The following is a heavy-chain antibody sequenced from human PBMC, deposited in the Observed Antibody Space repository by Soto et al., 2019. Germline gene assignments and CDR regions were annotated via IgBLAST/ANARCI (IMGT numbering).Heavy chain of an antibody. CDR1: GFTFSSYG. V-gene: IGHV3-33*01. CDR3: ARNLIPLFTFGGVIGSPLDY. D-gene: IGHD3-16*02. Sequence: GGSLRLSCAASGFTFSSYGMHWVRQAPGKGLEWVAVIWYDGSNKYYADSVKGRFTISRDNSKNTLYLQMNSLRAEDTAVYYCARNLIPLFTFGGVIGSPLDYWGQGTLVTVSS. J-gene: IGHJ4*02. CDR2: IWYDGSNK.